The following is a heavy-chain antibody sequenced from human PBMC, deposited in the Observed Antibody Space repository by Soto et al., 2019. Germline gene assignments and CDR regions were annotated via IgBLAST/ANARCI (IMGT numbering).Heavy chain of an antibody. V-gene: IGHV3-23*04. CDR2: ISGSGNSP. D-gene: IGHD1-26*01. J-gene: IGHJ5*02. Sequence: EVQLVEAGGRLGQRGGSLRLSCSGSGFIFGDHVMDWVRQAPGKGLEWVAGISGSGNSPFFRDSVKGRFTISRDNSKNTVYLEMNNLRDEDSAMYFCARGTHSYSGSHELDAWGQGTLVTVSS. CDR1: GFIFGDHV. CDR3: ARGTHSYSGSHELDA.